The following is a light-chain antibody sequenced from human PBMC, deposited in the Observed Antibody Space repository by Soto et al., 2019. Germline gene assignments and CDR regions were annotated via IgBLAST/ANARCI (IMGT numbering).Light chain of an antibody. J-gene: IGLJ2*01. V-gene: IGLV3-21*04. Sequence: SYELTQPPSVSVAPGKTARITCGGNNIGSKSVHWYQQKPGQAPVLVIYYDNDRPSGIPERFSGCNSGNTATLTISRVEAGDEADYYCQVWDSSSDHVVFGGGTKLAVL. CDR2: YDN. CDR1: NIGSKS. CDR3: QVWDSSSDHVV.